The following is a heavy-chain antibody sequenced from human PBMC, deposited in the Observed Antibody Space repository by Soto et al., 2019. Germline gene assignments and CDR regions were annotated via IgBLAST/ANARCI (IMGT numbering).Heavy chain of an antibody. CDR1: GGTFSSYT. D-gene: IGHD1-26*01. J-gene: IGHJ5*02. CDR2: IIPILGIA. V-gene: IGHV1-69*02. Sequence: QVQLVQSGAEVKKPGSSVKVSCKASGGTFSSYTISWVRQAPGQGLDWMGRIIPILGIANYAQKCQGRVTITADKSTSTAYMELSSLRSEDTAVYYCARSPYSGSYYGWFDPWGQGTLVTVSS. CDR3: ARSPYSGSYYGWFDP.